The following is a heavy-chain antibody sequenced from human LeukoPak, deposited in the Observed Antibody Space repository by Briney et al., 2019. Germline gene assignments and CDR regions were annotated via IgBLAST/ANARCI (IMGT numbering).Heavy chain of an antibody. D-gene: IGHD5-18*01. J-gene: IGHJ4*02. Sequence: ASVKVSCKASGYTFTSYGISWVRQAPGQGLEWMGWISAYNGNTNYAQKLQGRVTMTTDTSTSTAYIELRSLRSDDTAVYYCARDDGVTAMVRIDYWGQGTLVTVSS. V-gene: IGHV1-18*01. CDR3: ARDDGVTAMVRIDY. CDR1: GYTFTSYG. CDR2: ISAYNGNT.